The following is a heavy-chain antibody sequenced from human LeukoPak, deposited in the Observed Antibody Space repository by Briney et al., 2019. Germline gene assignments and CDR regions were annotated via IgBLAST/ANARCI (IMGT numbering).Heavy chain of an antibody. D-gene: IGHD6-13*01. CDR3: ARDLAADKRAMDV. CDR2: LTDSSGFT. CDR1: GFTFSDYH. J-gene: IGHJ6*02. V-gene: IGHV3-11*05. Sequence: PGKSLRLPCVATGFTFSDYHMIWLRQAPGKGLEWLSYLTDSSGFTNYADSVKGRFTISRDNAKNSLYLQMNSLRADDTAVYYCARDLAADKRAMDVWGQGTTVTVSS.